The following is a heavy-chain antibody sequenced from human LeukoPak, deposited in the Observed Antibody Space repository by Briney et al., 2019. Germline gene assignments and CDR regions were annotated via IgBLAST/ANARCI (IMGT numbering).Heavy chain of an antibody. D-gene: IGHD2-2*01. J-gene: IGHJ3*02. V-gene: IGHV3-53*01. CDR3: AKYAPRRAFDI. Sequence: GGSLRLSCAASGFTVSSNYMSWVRQAPGKGLEWVSVIYSGGSTYYADSVKGRFTISRDNSKNTLYLQMNSLRAEDTAVYYCAKYAPRRAFDIWGQGTIVTVSS. CDR2: IYSGGST. CDR1: GFTVSSNY.